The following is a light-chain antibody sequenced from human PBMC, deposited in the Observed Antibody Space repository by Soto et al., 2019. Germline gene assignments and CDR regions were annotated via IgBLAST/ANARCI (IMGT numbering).Light chain of an antibody. Sequence: EIVLTQSPGTLSLSPGERATLSCRASQSVRSSYLAWYQQKPGQAPRLLIYGASTRATGIPARFRGSGSGTEFTLTIDSLQSEDFAVYYCQQYNDWPPAFGGGTKVDIK. J-gene: IGKJ4*01. CDR2: GAS. V-gene: IGKV3-15*01. CDR3: QQYNDWPPA. CDR1: QSVRSSY.